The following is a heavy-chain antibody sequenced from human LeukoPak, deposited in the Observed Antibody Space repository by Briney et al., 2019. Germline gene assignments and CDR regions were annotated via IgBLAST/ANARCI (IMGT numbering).Heavy chain of an antibody. CDR1: GDSVSSNSAA. J-gene: IGHJ6*02. D-gene: IGHD1-1*01. V-gene: IGHV6-1*01. CDR2: TYYRSKWYN. CDR3: ARGAGPYNWNDGPCYYYYGMDV. Sequence: SQTLSLTCAISGDSVSSNSAAWNWIRQSPSRGLEWLGRTYYRSKWYNDYAVSVKSRITINPDTSKNQFSLQLNSVTPEDTAVYYCARGAGPYNWNDGPCYYYYGMDVWGQGTTVTVSS.